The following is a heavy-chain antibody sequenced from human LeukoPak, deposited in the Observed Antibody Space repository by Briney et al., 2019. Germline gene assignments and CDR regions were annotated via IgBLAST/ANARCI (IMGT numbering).Heavy chain of an antibody. J-gene: IGHJ4*02. Sequence: SVKVSCKASGFTFTSSAMQWVRQARGQRLEWIGWIVVGSGNTNYAQKFQERVTITRDMSTSTAHMELSSLRSEDTAVYYCAAVALTPRIAVAGGYWGQGTLVTVSS. CDR2: IVVGSGNT. D-gene: IGHD6-19*01. CDR3: AAVALTPRIAVAGGY. V-gene: IGHV1-58*02. CDR1: GFTFTSSA.